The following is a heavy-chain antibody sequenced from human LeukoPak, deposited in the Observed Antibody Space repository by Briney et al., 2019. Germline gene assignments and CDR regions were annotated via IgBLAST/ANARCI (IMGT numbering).Heavy chain of an antibody. Sequence: GASVKVSCKASGYTFTIYYMHWVRQAPGQGLEWMGIINPSGCSTSYAQKFQGRVTMNRDTSTSTVYMELSSLRSEDTAVYYCARDVGYGMDVWGQGTTVTVSS. V-gene: IGHV1-46*01. J-gene: IGHJ6*02. CDR3: ARDVGYGMDV. CDR2: INPSGCST. CDR1: GYTFTIYY.